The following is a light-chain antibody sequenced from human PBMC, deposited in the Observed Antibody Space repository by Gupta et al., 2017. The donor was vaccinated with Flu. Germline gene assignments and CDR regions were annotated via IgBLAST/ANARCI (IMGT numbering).Light chain of an antibody. CDR1: KLGEKY. V-gene: IGLV3-1*01. J-gene: IGLJ1*01. Sequence: TCSGDKLGEKYVCWYHQKPGQSPLLVIYQDSKRPSGIPERFSGSNSGNTATLTISGTQAVDEADYYCQAWDSSAAVFGTGTKVIVL. CDR3: QAWDSSAAV. CDR2: QDS.